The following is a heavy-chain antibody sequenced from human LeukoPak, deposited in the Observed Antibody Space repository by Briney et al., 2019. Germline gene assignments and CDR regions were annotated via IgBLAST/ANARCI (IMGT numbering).Heavy chain of an antibody. CDR3: AKDSESYGSGSYFIYYFDY. Sequence: GGSLRLSCVASDFTFSNFGMHWVRQAPGKGLEWVAFIRYDGSNKYYADSVKGRFTISRDNSKNTLYLQMNSLRAEDTAVYYCAKDSESYGSGSYFIYYFDYWGQGTLVTVSS. CDR2: IRYDGSNK. J-gene: IGHJ4*02. V-gene: IGHV3-30*02. CDR1: DFTFSNFG. D-gene: IGHD3-10*01.